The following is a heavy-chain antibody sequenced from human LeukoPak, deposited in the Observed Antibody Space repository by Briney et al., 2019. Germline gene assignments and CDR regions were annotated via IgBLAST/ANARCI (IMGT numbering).Heavy chain of an antibody. CDR1: GYSFTSYW. V-gene: IGHV5-51*01. J-gene: IGHJ4*02. CDR2: IYPGDSDT. CDR3: ARQTYSSSWYPQLVIYCFDY. D-gene: IGHD6-13*01. Sequence: GESLKISCKGSGYSFTSYWIGWVRQMPGKGLEWMGIIYPGDSDTRYSPSFQGQVTISADKSISTAYLQWSSLKASDTAMYYCARQTYSSSWYPQLVIYCFDYWGQGTLVTVSS.